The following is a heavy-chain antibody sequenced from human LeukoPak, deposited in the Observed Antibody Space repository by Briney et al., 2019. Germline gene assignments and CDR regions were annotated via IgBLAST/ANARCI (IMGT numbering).Heavy chain of an antibody. D-gene: IGHD6-19*01. V-gene: IGHV3-23*01. Sequence: GGSLRLSCAASGFTFSSYVMNWVRQAPGKGLEWVSSIDYDGGSGHYADSVKGRFTISRDNSNNTLFLHLNSLRGEDTAVYYCTRNSGWYGLSWGQGTLVTVSS. CDR2: IDYDGGSG. CDR3: TRNSGWYGLS. J-gene: IGHJ1*01. CDR1: GFTFSSYV.